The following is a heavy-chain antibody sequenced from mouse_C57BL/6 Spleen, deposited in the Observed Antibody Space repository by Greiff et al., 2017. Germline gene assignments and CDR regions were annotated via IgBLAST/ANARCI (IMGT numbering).Heavy chain of an antibody. CDR3: ARGDGYPSYFDY. D-gene: IGHD2-3*01. V-gene: IGHV1-80*01. CDR2: IYPGDGDT. CDR1: GYAFSSYW. Sequence: QVQLQQSGAELVKPGASVKISCKASGYAFSSYWMNWVKQRPGKGLEWIGQIYPGDGDTNYNGKFKGKATLTADKSSSTAYMQLSSLTSEDSAVXFCARGDGYPSYFDYWGQGTTLTVSS. J-gene: IGHJ2*01.